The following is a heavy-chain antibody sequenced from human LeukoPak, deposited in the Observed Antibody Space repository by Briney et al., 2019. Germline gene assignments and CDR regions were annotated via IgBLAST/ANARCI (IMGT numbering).Heavy chain of an antibody. Sequence: ASVKVSCKASGYTFTSYGISWVRQAPGQGLEWVGWINPNSGGTNYAQKFQGRVTMTWDTSINTAYMELSRLRSDDTAVYYCTREGGDITAPADFDYWGQGTLVTVSS. CDR1: GYTFTSYG. V-gene: IGHV1-2*02. CDR2: INPNSGGT. CDR3: TREGGDITAPADFDY. J-gene: IGHJ4*02. D-gene: IGHD6-13*01.